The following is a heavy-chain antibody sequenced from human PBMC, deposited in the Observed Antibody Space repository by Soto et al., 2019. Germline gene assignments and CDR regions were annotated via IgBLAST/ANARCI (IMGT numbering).Heavy chain of an antibody. V-gene: IGHV4-59*01. CDR1: AGFISSYY. J-gene: IGHJ6*03. Sequence: SETLSLTCTVSAGFISSYYRSWIRQPPGKGLEWIGYIYYSGSTNYNPSLKSRVTISVVTSKNQFSLKLSSLRSDDMAVYYCARDPRAAPMDVWGKGTTVTVSS. CDR2: IYYSGST. CDR3: ARDPRAAPMDV.